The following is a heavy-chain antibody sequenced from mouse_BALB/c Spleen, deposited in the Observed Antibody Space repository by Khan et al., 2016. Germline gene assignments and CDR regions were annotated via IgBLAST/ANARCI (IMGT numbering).Heavy chain of an antibody. D-gene: IGHD3-2*02. J-gene: IGHJ4*01. CDR1: GYNFKNYG. CDR2: IKTYTGES. Sequence: QIQLVQSGPELKKPGETVKISCKASGYNFKNYGMNWVKQAPGKGLKWMGWIKTYTGESTYADDFKGRFAFPLEASASTAYLQINNLKNEDMATYFCARNRLLDLYYAMDYWGQGTSVTVSS. V-gene: IGHV9-1*02. CDR3: ARNRLLDLYYAMDY.